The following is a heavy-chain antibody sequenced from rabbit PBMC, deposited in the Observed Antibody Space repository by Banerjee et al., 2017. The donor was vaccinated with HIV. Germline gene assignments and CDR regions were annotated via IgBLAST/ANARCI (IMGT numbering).Heavy chain of an antibody. Sequence: QSLEESGGDLVKPGASLTLTCTASGFSFSSNDYMCWVRQAPGKGLEWIACINTSSGNTVYARWAKGRFTISKTSSTTVTLQMTSLTAADTATYFCARDRDWTLDLWGPGTLVTVS. D-gene: IGHD4-2*01. V-gene: IGHV1S40*01. J-gene: IGHJ4*01. CDR3: ARDRDWTLDL. CDR2: INTSSGNT. CDR1: GFSFSSNDY.